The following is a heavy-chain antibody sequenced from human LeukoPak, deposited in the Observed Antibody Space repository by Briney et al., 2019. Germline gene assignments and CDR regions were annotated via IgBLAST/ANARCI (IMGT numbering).Heavy chain of an antibody. V-gene: IGHV3-30*02. J-gene: IGHJ6*03. CDR1: GFTFSSYV. Sequence: GGSLRLSCAASGFTFSSYVMHWVRQAPGKGLEWVAFIRYDGSYKYYSDSVKGRFTISRDNAKNSLYLQMNSLRAEDTAVYYCARVNTNYDFWSGYRPGYYYYYMDVWGKGTTVTVSS. CDR2: IRYDGSYK. CDR3: ARVNTNYDFWSGYRPGYYYYYMDV. D-gene: IGHD3-3*01.